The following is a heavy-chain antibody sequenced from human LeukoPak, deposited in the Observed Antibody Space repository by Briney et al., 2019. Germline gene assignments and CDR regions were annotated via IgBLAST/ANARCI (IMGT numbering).Heavy chain of an antibody. CDR1: DDSFSSHY. V-gene: IGHV4-59*11. CDR2: ISYIGRT. CDR3: ARDLVTVTKGFDI. D-gene: IGHD4-17*01. J-gene: IGHJ3*02. Sequence: SETLSLTCAVSDDSFSSHYWTWIRQPPGKGLEWIGYISYIGRTNYNPSLKSRVTISIDTSKNHFSLKLTSVTAADTAVYYCARDLVTVTKGFDIWGQGTMVSVSS.